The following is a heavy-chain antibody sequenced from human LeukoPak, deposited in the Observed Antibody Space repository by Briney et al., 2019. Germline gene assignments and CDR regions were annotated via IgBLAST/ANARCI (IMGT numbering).Heavy chain of an antibody. J-gene: IGHJ4*02. CDR3: AKDRATLRGIAVAGNFDY. Sequence: GRSLRLSCAASGFTFSSYGMHWVRQAPGKGLEWVAVISYDGSNKYYADSVKGRFTISRDNSKNTLYLQLNSLRAEDTAVYYCAKDRATLRGIAVAGNFDYWGQGTLVTISS. V-gene: IGHV3-30*18. CDR2: ISYDGSNK. D-gene: IGHD6-19*01. CDR1: GFTFSSYG.